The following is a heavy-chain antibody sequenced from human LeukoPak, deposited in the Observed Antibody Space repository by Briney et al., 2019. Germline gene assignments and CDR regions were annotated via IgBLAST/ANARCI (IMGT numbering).Heavy chain of an antibody. V-gene: IGHV4-61*08. CDR3: ARGGWYPESFQH. Sequence: PSETLSLTCSVSGGSVSSGDHYWTWIRQSPGKGLEWIGYIYYTGSTNYNPSLKSRVTISVDTSKNQFSLKLSSVTAADTAVYYCARGGWYPESFQHWGQGALVTVSS. CDR1: GGSVSSGDHY. CDR2: IYYTGST. J-gene: IGHJ1*01. D-gene: IGHD6-19*01.